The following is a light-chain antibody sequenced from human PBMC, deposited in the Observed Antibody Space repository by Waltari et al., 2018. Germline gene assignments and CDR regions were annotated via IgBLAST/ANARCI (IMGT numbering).Light chain of an antibody. CDR3: QQVDNYPIFT. J-gene: IGKJ3*01. Sequence: DLQLTQSPSFLSASVGDRVTIPCRASQALRSYLAWYQQKPGKAPNLLIYAASTLQSGVPSRFSGSGSGTEFTLTISSLQPEDFATYYCQQVDNYPIFTFGPGTKVDIK. CDR1: QALRSY. CDR2: AAS. V-gene: IGKV1-9*01.